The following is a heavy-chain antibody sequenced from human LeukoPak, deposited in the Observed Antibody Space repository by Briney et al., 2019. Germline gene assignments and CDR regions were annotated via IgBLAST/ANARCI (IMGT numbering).Heavy chain of an antibody. CDR1: GFTVSSNY. D-gene: IGHD6-19*01. Sequence: PGGSLRLSCAASGFTVSSNYMSWVRQAPGKGLEWVSVIYNGGSTYYADSVKGRFTISRDNSKNTLYLQMNSLRAEDTAVYYCAKDTNPYSSGWYYFDYWGQGTLVTVSS. V-gene: IGHV3-53*01. CDR3: AKDTNPYSSGWYYFDY. J-gene: IGHJ4*02. CDR2: IYNGGST.